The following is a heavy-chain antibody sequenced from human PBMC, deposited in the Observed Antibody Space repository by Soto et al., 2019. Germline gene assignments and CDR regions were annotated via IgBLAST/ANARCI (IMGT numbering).Heavy chain of an antibody. CDR1: GDSISNLDYF. CDR2: IYKSATT. CDR3: ARGRYCLTGRCFPNWFDS. Sequence: PSGTLSLTCSGSGDSISNLDYFWAWIRQPPGQALEYIGYIYKSATTYYNPSFESRVAISVDKSKSQFSLNVTSVTAADTALYFCARGRYCLTGRCFPNWFDSWGQGDLVTVYS. V-gene: IGHV4-30-4*01. J-gene: IGHJ5*01. D-gene: IGHD7-27*01.